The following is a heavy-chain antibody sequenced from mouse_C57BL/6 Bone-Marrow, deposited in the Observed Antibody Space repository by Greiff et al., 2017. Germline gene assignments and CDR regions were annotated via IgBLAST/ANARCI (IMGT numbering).Heavy chain of an antibody. V-gene: IGHV1-55*01. D-gene: IGHD2-3*01. J-gene: IGHJ3*01. CDR2: IYPGSGST. CDR1: GYTFTSYW. Sequence: VKLQQPGAELVKPGASVKMSCKASGYTFTSYWITWVKQRPGQGLEWIGDIYPGSGSTNYNEKFKSKATLTVDTSSSTAYMQLSSLTSEDSAVYYCARGGLLRGWFAYWGQGTLVTVSA. CDR3: ARGGLLRGWFAY.